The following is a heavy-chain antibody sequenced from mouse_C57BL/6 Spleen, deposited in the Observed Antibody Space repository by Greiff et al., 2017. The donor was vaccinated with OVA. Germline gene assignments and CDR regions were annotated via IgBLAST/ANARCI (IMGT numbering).Heavy chain of an antibody. CDR3: ARVYYYGSSYEGFAY. CDR1: GFTFTSYW. V-gene: IGHV1-50*01. CDR2: IDPSDSYN. D-gene: IGHD1-1*01. J-gene: IGHJ3*01. Sequence: QVQLQQPGAELVKPGASVKLSCKASGFTFTSYWMQWVKQRPGQGLEWIGEIDPSDSYNNYHQKFKGKATVTVDTSASTAYMQLSSRTSEDSAVYYCARVYYYGSSYEGFAYWGQGTLVTVSA.